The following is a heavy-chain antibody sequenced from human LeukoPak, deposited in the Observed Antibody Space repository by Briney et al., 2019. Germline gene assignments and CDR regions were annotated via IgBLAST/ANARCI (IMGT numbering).Heavy chain of an antibody. CDR2: ISGSGGST. Sequence: GASLRLSCAASGFTFSSYAMSWARQAPGKGLEWVSAISGSGGSTYYADSVKGRFTISRDNSKNTLYLQMNSLRAEDTAVYYCAKIRYSSGWFSFDYWGQGTLVIVSS. D-gene: IGHD6-19*01. V-gene: IGHV3-23*01. CDR3: AKIRYSSGWFSFDY. CDR1: GFTFSSYA. J-gene: IGHJ4*02.